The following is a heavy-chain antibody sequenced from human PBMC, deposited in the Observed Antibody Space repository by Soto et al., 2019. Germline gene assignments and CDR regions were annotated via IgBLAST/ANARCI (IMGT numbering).Heavy chain of an antibody. Sequence: QVQLVESGGGEVQPGRSLRLSCAASGLTLSSYCMHWVRQPPGKGLEWVAVISYDGSKKYYAESVRGRFTISRDNSKNTVYLQMNSLRIEDTAVYYCARDSDFRVVREIIMDDFDYWGQGTLVTVSS. V-gene: IGHV3-30*03. D-gene: IGHD3-10*01. CDR3: ARDSDFRVVREIIMDDFDY. J-gene: IGHJ4*02. CDR1: GLTLSSYC. CDR2: ISYDGSKK.